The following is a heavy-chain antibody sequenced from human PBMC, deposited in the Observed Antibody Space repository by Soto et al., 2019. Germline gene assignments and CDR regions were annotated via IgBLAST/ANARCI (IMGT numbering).Heavy chain of an antibody. J-gene: IGHJ4*02. V-gene: IGHV3-74*01. CDR1: GLTFSNYW. Sequence: AGGSLRLSCAASGLTFSNYWMHWVRQAPGKGLVWVSRIKSDGRRTNYADAVKGRFTISRDNAKNTLYLQMNSLRAEDTAVYYCAAHDYGEYWGQGTPVTVSS. CDR3: AAHDYGEY. CDR2: IKSDGRRT.